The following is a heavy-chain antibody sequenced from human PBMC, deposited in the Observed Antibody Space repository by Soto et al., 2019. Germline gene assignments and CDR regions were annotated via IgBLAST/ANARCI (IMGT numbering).Heavy chain of an antibody. V-gene: IGHV4-4*02. Sequence: PSETLSLTCAVSGGSISSSNWWRWVRQPPGKGLEWIGEIYHSGSTNYNPSLKSRVTISVDKSKSQFSLKLSSVTAADTAVYYCARDLGYDSSGYNNTPYGYWGQGTLVTVSS. CDR2: IYHSGST. CDR1: GGSISSSNW. CDR3: ARDLGYDSSGYNNTPYGY. J-gene: IGHJ4*02. D-gene: IGHD3-22*01.